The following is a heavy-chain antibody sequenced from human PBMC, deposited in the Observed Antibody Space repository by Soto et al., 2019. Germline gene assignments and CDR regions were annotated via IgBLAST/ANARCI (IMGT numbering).Heavy chain of an antibody. J-gene: IGHJ4*02. CDR1: GFTFSGYA. D-gene: IGHD3-3*01. CDR3: ASAPVLRFLEWLFDY. V-gene: IGHV3-23*01. CDR2: ISGSGGST. Sequence: GGSLRVLCAASGFTFSGYAMSWVRQAPGKGLEWVSAISGSGGSTYYADSVKGRFTISRDNSKNTLYLQMNSLRAEDTAVYYCASAPVLRFLEWLFDYWGQGTLVTVSP.